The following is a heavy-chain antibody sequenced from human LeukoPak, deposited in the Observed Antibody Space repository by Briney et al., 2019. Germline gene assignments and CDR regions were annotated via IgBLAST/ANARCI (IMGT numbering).Heavy chain of an antibody. CDR2: ISYSGST. J-gene: IGHJ6*02. D-gene: IGHD3-10*01. CDR1: GGSISSYY. V-gene: IGHV4-59*08. CDR3: ARHYYSSGSYYSRSYYYGMDV. Sequence: RSSETLSLTCTVSGGSISSYYWTWIRQPPGKGLEWIGYISYSGSTNYNPSLKSRVTISVDMSKNQFSLKLSSVTAADTAVYYCARHYYSSGSYYSRSYYYGMDVWGQGTSVTVSS.